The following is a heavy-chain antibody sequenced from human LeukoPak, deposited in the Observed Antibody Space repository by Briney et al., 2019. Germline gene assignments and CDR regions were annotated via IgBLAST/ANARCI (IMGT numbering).Heavy chain of an antibody. J-gene: IGHJ3*02. V-gene: IGHV3-23*01. CDR1: GFTFSAFA. D-gene: IGHD3-10*01. Sequence: PGGSLRLSCAASGFTFSAFAMTWVRQAPGKGLEWVSTIRSTGASTYYADSVKGRFTISRDNSKNTLYLQMNILTAKDTAVYYCAKGALYGSGSYYSAFDIWGQGTMVTASS. CDR3: AKGALYGSGSYYSAFDI. CDR2: IRSTGAST.